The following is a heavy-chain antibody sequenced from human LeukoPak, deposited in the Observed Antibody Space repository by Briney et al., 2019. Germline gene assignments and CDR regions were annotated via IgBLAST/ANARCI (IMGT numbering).Heavy chain of an antibody. J-gene: IGHJ5*02. Sequence: SETLSLTCAVYGGSFSGYYWSWIRQPPGKGLEWIGEINHSGSTNYNPSLKSRVTISVDTSKNQFSLKLSSVTAADTAVYYCARGQMGRFLEWLYPSYNWFDPWGQETLVTVSS. V-gene: IGHV4-34*01. CDR1: GGSFSGYY. CDR3: ARGQMGRFLEWLYPSYNWFDP. CDR2: INHSGST. D-gene: IGHD3-3*01.